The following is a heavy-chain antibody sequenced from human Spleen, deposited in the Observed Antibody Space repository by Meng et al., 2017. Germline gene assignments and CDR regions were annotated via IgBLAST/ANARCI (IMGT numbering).Heavy chain of an antibody. CDR1: GGTFSSYA. J-gene: IGHJ6*02. CDR3: ARPEYSSGWQHYYYYGMDV. V-gene: IGHV1-69*06. Sequence: SVKVSCKAFGGTFSSYAISWVRQAPGQGLEWMGGIIPIFGTANYAQKFQGRVTITADKSTSTAYMELSSLRSEDTAVYYCARPEYSSGWQHYYYYGMDVWGQGTTVTVSS. CDR2: IIPIFGTA. D-gene: IGHD6-19*01.